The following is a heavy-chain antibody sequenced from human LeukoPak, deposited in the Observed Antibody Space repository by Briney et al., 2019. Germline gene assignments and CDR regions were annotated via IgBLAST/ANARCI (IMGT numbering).Heavy chain of an antibody. CDR2: INPNSGGT. J-gene: IGHJ2*01. D-gene: IGHD1-14*01. Sequence: ASVKVSCKASGYTFTGYCMHWVRQAPGQGLEWMGWINPNSGGTNYAQKFQDRVTMTRDTSIITAYMELRRLTSDDTDVYYCVRELQPPTQTTGYFDLWGRGTLVTVSS. CDR1: GYTFTGYC. CDR3: VRELQPPTQTTGYFDL. V-gene: IGHV1-2*02.